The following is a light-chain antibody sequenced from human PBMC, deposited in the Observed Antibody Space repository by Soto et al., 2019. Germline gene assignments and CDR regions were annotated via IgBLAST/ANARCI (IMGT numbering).Light chain of an antibody. J-gene: IGKJ1*01. Sequence: EIVLTQSPGTLSLSPGERATLSCRASQSISSSYLAWYQQKPGQAPRLLIYAASSRATGIPDRYSGSGSGTDFTLSIRRLEPGDFAVYYCQQYGSSPATFGQGTKVEIK. CDR1: QSISSSY. CDR3: QQYGSSPAT. V-gene: IGKV3-20*01. CDR2: AAS.